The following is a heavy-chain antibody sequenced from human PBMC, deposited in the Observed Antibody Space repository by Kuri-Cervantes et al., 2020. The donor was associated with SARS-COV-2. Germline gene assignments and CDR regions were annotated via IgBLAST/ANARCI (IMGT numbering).Heavy chain of an antibody. Sequence: GESLKIPCAASGFTFSSYAMHWVRQAPGKGLEWVAVISYDGSNKYYADSVKGRFTISRDNSKNTLYLQMNSLRAEDTAVYYCARDPDDILTGPFDYWGQGTLVTVSS. CDR1: GFTFSSYA. CDR2: ISYDGSNK. V-gene: IGHV3-30*04. D-gene: IGHD3-9*01. CDR3: ARDPDDILTGPFDY. J-gene: IGHJ4*02.